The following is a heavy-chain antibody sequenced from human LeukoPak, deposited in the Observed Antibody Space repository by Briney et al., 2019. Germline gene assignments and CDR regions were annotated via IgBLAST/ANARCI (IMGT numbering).Heavy chain of an antibody. J-gene: IGHJ3*01. CDR1: GFTFSSYG. V-gene: IGHV3-30*02. CDR3: ATPIVVVPAAKPRTAFDF. D-gene: IGHD2-2*02. CDR2: IRYDGSNK. Sequence: GGSLRLSCAATGFTFSSYGMHWVRQARGKGLEWVAFIRYDGSNKYYADSVKGRFTISRDNSKNTLYLQMNSLRAEDTAVYYCATPIVVVPAAKPRTAFDFWGQGTMVTVSS.